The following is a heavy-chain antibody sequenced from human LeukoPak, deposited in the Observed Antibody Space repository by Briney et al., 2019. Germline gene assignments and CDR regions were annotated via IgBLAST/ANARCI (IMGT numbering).Heavy chain of an antibody. Sequence: GESLRLSCATSGFTLSNYWMNWVRQAPGKGLEWVAYIEQDENKKNYVDSVKGRFTISRDNVKNSIYLQMNSLRADDTAVYYCARGRGIALWGQGTLVTVCS. CDR2: IEQDENKK. D-gene: IGHD6-13*01. CDR3: ARGRGIAL. J-gene: IGHJ4*02. V-gene: IGHV3-7*01. CDR1: GFTLSNYW.